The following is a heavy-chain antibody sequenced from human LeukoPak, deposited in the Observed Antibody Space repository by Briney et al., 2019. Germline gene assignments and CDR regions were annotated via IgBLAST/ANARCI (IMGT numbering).Heavy chain of an antibody. J-gene: IGHJ5*02. CDR1: GFTFDDYG. CDR2: INWNGGST. Sequence: PGGSLRLSCAASGFTFDDYGMSWVRQAPGKGLEWVSGINWNGGSTGYADSVKGRFTISRDNAKNSLYLQMNSLRAEATALYYCAKAAMPGPLNWFDPWGQGTLVTVSS. D-gene: IGHD2-2*01. V-gene: IGHV3-20*04. CDR3: AKAAMPGPLNWFDP.